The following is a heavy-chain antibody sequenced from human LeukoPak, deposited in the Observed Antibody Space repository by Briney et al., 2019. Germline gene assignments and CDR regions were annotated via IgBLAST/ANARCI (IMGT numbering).Heavy chain of an antibody. CDR2: IYYSGST. V-gene: IGHV4-59*01. CDR3: ARGDTCYYYYMDV. J-gene: IGHJ6*03. CDR1: GGSISSYY. Sequence: SETLSLTCTVSGGSISSYYWSWIRQPPGRGLEWIGYIYYSGSTNYNPSLKCRVTISVDTPKNQFSLKLSSVTAADTAVYYCARGDTCYYYYMDVWGKGTTVTISS. D-gene: IGHD5-18*01.